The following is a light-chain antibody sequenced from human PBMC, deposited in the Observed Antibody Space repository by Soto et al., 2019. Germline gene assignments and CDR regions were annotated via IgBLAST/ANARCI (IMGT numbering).Light chain of an antibody. J-gene: IGKJ3*01. CDR3: QHYNNPPPST. CDR1: EDIRTS. V-gene: IGKV1-33*01. Sequence: DIQMTQSPSSLSASVGARVSITCQASEDIRTSLSGFQHKPGRAPKLLIYGASYLETGVPSTFRGSGSGTDFKLTIGSLQPDDIATYYWQHYNNPPPSTFEPVTIVDVK. CDR2: GAS.